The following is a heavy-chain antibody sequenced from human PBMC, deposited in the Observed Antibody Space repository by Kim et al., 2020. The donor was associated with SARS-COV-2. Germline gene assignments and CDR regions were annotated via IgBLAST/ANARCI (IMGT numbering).Heavy chain of an antibody. J-gene: IGHJ3*02. CDR1: GYSFDNYY. D-gene: IGHD3-16*01. CDR3: ARGGLTVGARDALDM. CDR2: INPSAPNP. Sequence: ASVKVSCKASGYSFDNYYIQWVRQAPGQGLEWMGIINPSAPNPSYRPRFQGRITMTSDASAASVYMELRSLRSEDTGVYYCARGGLTVGARDALDMWGQGTMVTVS. V-gene: IGHV1-46*02.